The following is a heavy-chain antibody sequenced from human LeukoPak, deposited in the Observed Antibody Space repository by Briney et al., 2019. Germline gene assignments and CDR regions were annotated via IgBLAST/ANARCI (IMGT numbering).Heavy chain of an antibody. J-gene: IGHJ4*02. CDR3: AAPTIDSSSWYYY. CDR1: GGTFSSYA. D-gene: IGHD6-13*01. V-gene: IGHV1-69*05. Sequence: SVKVSCKASGGTFSSYAISWVRQAPGQGLEWMGRIIPIFGTANYAQKFQGRVTITTDESTSTAYMELSSLRSEDTAVYNCAAPTIDSSSWYYYWGQGTLVTVSS. CDR2: IIPIFGTA.